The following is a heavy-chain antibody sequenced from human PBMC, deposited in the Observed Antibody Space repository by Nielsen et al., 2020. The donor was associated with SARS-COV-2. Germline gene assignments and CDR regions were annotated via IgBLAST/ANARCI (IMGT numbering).Heavy chain of an antibody. CDR2: IDPSDSYT. J-gene: IGHJ4*02. CDR1: GYSFTSYW. D-gene: IGHD6-19*01. CDR3: ARNRGVDSSGWFGEYYFDY. V-gene: IGHV5-10-1*01. Sequence: GESLKISCKGSGYSFTSYWISWVRQMPGKGLEWMGRIDPSDSYTNYSPSFQGHVTISADKSISTAYLQWSSLKASDTAMYYCARNRGVDSSGWFGEYYFDYWGQGTLVTVSS.